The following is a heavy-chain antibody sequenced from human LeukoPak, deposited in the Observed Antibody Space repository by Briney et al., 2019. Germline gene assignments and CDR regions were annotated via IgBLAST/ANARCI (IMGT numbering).Heavy chain of an antibody. D-gene: IGHD2-2*01. Sequence: GGSLRLSCAASGFTFSSYAMSWVRQAPGKGLEWVSAISGSGGSTYYADSVKGRFTISRDNSKNTLYLQMNSLRAEDTAVYYCAKDLSSSTSCYAGGFDYWGQGTLVTVSS. J-gene: IGHJ4*02. V-gene: IGHV3-23*01. CDR1: GFTFSSYA. CDR3: AKDLSSSTSCYAGGFDY. CDR2: ISGSGGST.